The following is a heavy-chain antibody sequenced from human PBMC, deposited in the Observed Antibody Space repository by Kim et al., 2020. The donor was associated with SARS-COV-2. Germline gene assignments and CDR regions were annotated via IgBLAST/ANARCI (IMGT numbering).Heavy chain of an antibody. CDR1: GGSIGSSY. D-gene: IGHD7-27*01. J-gene: IGHJ6*03. CDR2: HWDSAST. Sequence: SETLSLTCTVSGGSIGSSYWSWIRQSPGKGLEWVGYHWDSASTDYNAALKGRAAISVDTFRTQFSLRLTSVTAADTAVYYCATGPHYYMDVWGKGAMVIVSS. CDR3: ATGPHYYMDV. V-gene: IGHV4-59*01.